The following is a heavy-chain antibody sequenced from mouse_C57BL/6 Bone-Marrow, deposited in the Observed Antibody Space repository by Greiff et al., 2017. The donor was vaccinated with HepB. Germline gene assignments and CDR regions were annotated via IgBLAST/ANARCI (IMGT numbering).Heavy chain of an antibody. CDR2: IYPGGGYT. V-gene: IGHV1-63*01. CDR3: ARGGYDYDWAMDY. D-gene: IGHD2-4*01. J-gene: IGHJ4*01. CDR1: GYTFTNYW. Sequence: QVQLKQSGAELVRPGTSVKMSCKASGYTFTNYWIGWAKQRPGHGLEWIGDIYPGGGYTNYNEKFKGKAILTADKSSSTAYMQFSSLTSEDSAIYYCARGGYDYDWAMDYWGQGTSVTVSS.